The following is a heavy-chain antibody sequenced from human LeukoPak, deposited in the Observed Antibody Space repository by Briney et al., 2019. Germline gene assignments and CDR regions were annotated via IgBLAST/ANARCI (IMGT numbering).Heavy chain of an antibody. CDR3: ARDLKISSSWYGIDY. D-gene: IGHD6-13*01. J-gene: IGHJ4*02. CDR1: GGSISGYY. Sequence: LSETLSLTCTVSGGSISGYYWRWIWHPPGKGLEWIGYIYYSGSTNYNPSLKSRVTISVDTSKNQFSLKLSSVTAADTAVYYCARDLKISSSWYGIDYWVQGTLVTVSA. V-gene: IGHV4-59*12. CDR2: IYYSGST.